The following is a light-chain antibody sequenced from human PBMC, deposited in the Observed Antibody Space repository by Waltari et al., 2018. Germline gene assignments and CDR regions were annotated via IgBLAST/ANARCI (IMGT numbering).Light chain of an antibody. V-gene: IGKV1-5*03. CDR3: QQYNSYSLLS. CDR1: QSISKW. J-gene: IGKJ4*01. CDR2: KAS. Sequence: DIQMTQSPSTLSASVGDRVIFSCRASQSISKWLAWYQQKPGKAPTLLSYKASTLESGVPSRFSGSGSGTEFTLTISSLQPEDFATYYCQQYNSYSLLSFGGGTKVEIK.